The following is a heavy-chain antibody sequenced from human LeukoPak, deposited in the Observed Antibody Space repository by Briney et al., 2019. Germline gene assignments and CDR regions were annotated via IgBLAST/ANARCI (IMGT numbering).Heavy chain of an antibody. CDR2: ISHDGSNK. D-gene: IGHD2-15*01. Sequence: GRSLRLSCAASGFTFSSYGMHWVRQAPGKGVEWVAVISHDGSNKYYADSVKGRFTISRDNSKNTLYLQMNSLRAEDTAVYYCARVKVSGGRYDAFDIWGQGTMVTVSS. J-gene: IGHJ3*02. V-gene: IGHV3-30*03. CDR1: GFTFSSYG. CDR3: ARVKVSGGRYDAFDI.